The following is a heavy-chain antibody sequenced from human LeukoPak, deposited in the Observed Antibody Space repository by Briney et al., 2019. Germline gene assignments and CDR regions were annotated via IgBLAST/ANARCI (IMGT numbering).Heavy chain of an antibody. D-gene: IGHD3-22*01. CDR2: IIPILGIA. V-gene: IGHV1-69*04. CDR3: ARAGTNYYDSSGYLDY. J-gene: IGHJ4*02. Sequence: ASVKVSCKASGGTFSSYAISWVRQAPGQGLEWMVRIIPILGIANYAQKFQGRVTITADKSTSTAYMELSSLRSEDTAVYYCARAGTNYYDSSGYLDYWGQGTLVTVSS. CDR1: GGTFSSYA.